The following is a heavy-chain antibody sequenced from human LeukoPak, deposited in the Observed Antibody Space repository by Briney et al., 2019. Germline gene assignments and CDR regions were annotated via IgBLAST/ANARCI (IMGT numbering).Heavy chain of an antibody. CDR3: TSNYCSGGSCYLY. D-gene: IGHD2-15*01. CDR1: GFTFGDYA. V-gene: IGHV3-49*01. Sequence: GGSLRLSCTASGFTFGDYAMSWFRQAPGKGLEWVGFIRSKAYGGTTVYTASVKGRFTISRDDSKSIAYLQMNSLKTEDTAVYYCTSNYCSGGSCYLYWGQGTLVTVSS. CDR2: IRSKAYGGTT. J-gene: IGHJ4*02.